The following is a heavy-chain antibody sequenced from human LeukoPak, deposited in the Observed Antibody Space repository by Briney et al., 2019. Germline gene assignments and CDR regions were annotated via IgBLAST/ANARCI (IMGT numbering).Heavy chain of an antibody. J-gene: IGHJ4*02. D-gene: IGHD3-22*01. CDR3: AKRPDRSYYDRTGYYYFDY. CDR2: IGGLGGST. CDR1: GFTFSSYW. V-gene: IGHV3-23*01. Sequence: PGGSLRLSCAASGFTFSSYWMNWARQAPGKGLEWVSSIGGLGGSTFYAVSVKGRFTISRDNSKNTLYLQMNSLRAEDTAVYYCAKRPDRSYYDRTGYYYFDYWGQGTLVTVSS.